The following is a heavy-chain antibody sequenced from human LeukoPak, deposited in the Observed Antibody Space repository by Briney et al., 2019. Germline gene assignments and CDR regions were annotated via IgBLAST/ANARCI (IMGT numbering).Heavy chain of an antibody. CDR2: IYHSGST. V-gene: IGHV4-38-2*02. CDR1: GYSITSGYY. D-gene: IGHD2-2*03. J-gene: IGHJ4*02. CDR3: ATYGFCSSSSCYYFDH. Sequence: SETLSLTCTVSGYSITSGYYWGWIRQPPGKGLEWIGSIYHSGSTYYNPSLMSRVTISVDTSKNQFSLQLTSVTAADTAFYYCATYGFCSSSSCYYFDHWGQGTLVTVSS.